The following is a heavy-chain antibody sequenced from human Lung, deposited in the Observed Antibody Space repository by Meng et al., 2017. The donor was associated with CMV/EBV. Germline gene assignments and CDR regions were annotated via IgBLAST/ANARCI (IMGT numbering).Heavy chain of an antibody. CDR1: GFPFRSYA. Sequence: GEXXRISCAASGFPFRSYAMSWVRQAPGKGLEWVSSISGSVGNTYYADSVKGRFTISRDNSGDTLYMQMSSLRAEDTAVYYCAREEAMVGYYTNWFDAWGQEALVTVSS. D-gene: IGHD5-18*01. CDR2: ISGSVGNT. J-gene: IGHJ5*02. V-gene: IGHV3-23*01. CDR3: AREEAMVGYYTNWFDA.